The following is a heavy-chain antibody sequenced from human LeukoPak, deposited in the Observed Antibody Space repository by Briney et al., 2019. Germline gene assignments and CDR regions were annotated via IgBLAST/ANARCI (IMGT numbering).Heavy chain of an antibody. Sequence: ASVKVSCKASGYTFTGYYMQWVRQAPGQGLEWMGWIDPKSGGTNYAQKFHGRVTMTRDTSITTAYMELSRLRSDDTAVYYCARGRLSAALGGGWGQGTLVTVSS. CDR1: GYTFTGYY. CDR3: ARGRLSAALGGG. CDR2: IDPKSGGT. D-gene: IGHD3-16*01. J-gene: IGHJ4*02. V-gene: IGHV1-2*02.